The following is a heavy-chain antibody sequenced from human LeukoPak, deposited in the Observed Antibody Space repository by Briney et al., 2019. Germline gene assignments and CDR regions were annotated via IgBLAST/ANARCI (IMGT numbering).Heavy chain of an antibody. CDR1: GGSISSGDYY. Sequence: SQTLPLTCTVSGGSISSGDYYWSWIRQPPGKGLEWIGYIYHSGSTYYNPSLKSRVTISVDRSKNQFSLKLSSVTAADTAVYYCASTYYYGSGSYSFSVLHPLDPWGQGTLVTVSS. CDR3: ASTYYYGSGSYSFSVLHPLDP. D-gene: IGHD3-10*01. J-gene: IGHJ5*02. V-gene: IGHV4-30-2*01. CDR2: IYHSGST.